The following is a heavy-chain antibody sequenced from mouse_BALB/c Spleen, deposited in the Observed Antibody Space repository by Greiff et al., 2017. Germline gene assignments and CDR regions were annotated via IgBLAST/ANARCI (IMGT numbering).Heavy chain of an antibody. J-gene: IGHJ4*01. V-gene: IGHV7-3*02. CDR3: ARDKGGDRYGDYAMDY. D-gene: IGHD1-2*01. CDR2: IRNKANGYTT. CDR1: GFTFTDYY. Sequence: EVMLVESGGGLVQPGGSLRLSCATSGFTFTDYYMSWVRQPPGKALEWLGFIRNKANGYTTEYSASVKGRFTISRDNSQSILNLQMNTLRAEDSATYYCARDKGGDRYGDYAMDYWGQGTSVTVSS.